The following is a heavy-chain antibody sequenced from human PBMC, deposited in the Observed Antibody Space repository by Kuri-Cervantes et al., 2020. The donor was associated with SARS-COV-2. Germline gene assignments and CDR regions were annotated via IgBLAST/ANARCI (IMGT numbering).Heavy chain of an antibody. CDR2: ISYDGSNK. J-gene: IGHJ5*02. D-gene: IGHD2-2*01. Sequence: GGSLRPSCAASGFTFSSYAMHWVRQAPGKGLEWVAVISYDGSNKYYADSVKGRFTISRDDSENTVTLQMSGLRPGDTAIYYCAKDSEAKISSWSPYFNWFDPWGQGTLVTVSS. CDR1: GFTFSSYA. V-gene: IGHV3-30-3*01. CDR3: AKDSEAKISSWSPYFNWFDP.